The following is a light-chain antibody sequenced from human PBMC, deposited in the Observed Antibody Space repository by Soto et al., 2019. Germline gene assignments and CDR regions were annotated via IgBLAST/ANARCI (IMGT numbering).Light chain of an antibody. CDR2: GVS. V-gene: IGLV2-14*01. J-gene: IGLJ1*01. CDR1: ITDIGAYNY. Sequence: QSVLTQPASVSGSPGQSITISCTGTITDIGAYNYVSWYQQHPGKAPKLLIYGVSSRPSGVSNRFSGSKSGNTASLTVSGLQAEDEADYYCSSYAGSNTPYVFGTGTKVTVL. CDR3: SSYAGSNTPYV.